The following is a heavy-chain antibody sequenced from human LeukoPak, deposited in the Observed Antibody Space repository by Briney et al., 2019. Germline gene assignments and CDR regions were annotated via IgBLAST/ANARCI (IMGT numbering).Heavy chain of an antibody. V-gene: IGHV1-69*05. CDR3: ARGSSVVVVPAAISRGGAFDI. D-gene: IGHD2-2*02. CDR2: IIPIFGTA. CDR1: GGTFSSYA. Sequence: ALVKVSCKASGGTFSSYAISWVRQAPGQGLEWMGGIIPIFGTANYAQKFQGRVTITTDESTSTAYMELSSLRSEDTAVYYCARGSSVVVVPAAISRGGAFDIWGQGTMVTVSS. J-gene: IGHJ3*02.